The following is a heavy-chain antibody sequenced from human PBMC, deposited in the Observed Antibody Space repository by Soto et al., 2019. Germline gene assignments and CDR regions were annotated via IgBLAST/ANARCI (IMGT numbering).Heavy chain of an antibody. Sequence: EVQLLESGGGLVQPGGSLRLSCAASGFTFSSYAMSWVRQAPGKGLEWVSAISGSGGSTYYADSVKGRFTISRDNSKNTLYLQMYSLRAEDTAVYYCAKAATYYYDSSGYYLFDYWGQGTLVTVSS. V-gene: IGHV3-23*01. CDR1: GFTFSSYA. D-gene: IGHD3-22*01. CDR2: ISGSGGST. CDR3: AKAATYYYDSSGYYLFDY. J-gene: IGHJ4*02.